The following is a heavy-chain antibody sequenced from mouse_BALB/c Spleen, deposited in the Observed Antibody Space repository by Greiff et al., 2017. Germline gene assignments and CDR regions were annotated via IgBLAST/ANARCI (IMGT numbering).Heavy chain of an antibody. V-gene: IGHV5-12-2*01. CDR3: ARHKGSSGYTWFAY. CDR1: GFTFSSYT. J-gene: IGHJ3*01. Sequence: EVKLVESGGGLVQPGGSLKLSCAASGFTFSSYTMSWVRQTPEKRLEWVAYISNGGGSTYYPDTVKGRFTISRDNAKNTLYLQMSSLKSEDTAMYYCARHKGSSGYTWFAYWGQGTLVTVSA. CDR2: ISNGGGST. D-gene: IGHD3-1*01.